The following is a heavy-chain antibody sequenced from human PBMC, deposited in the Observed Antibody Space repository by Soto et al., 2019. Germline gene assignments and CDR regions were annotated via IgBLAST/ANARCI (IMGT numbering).Heavy chain of an antibody. D-gene: IGHD3-16*01. Sequence: GGAILIFYKTSGFTFEYFVMSWDRVAPGKGLEWVSGISGGGDSRYYAESVKGRFTISRDNSKNLVYLQMNSLRADDTAIYHCVNDLTGAFGIYFNCWGQGRQVTVS. J-gene: IGHJ4*02. CDR1: GFTFEYFV. V-gene: IGHV3-23*01. CDR3: VNDLTGAFGIYFNC. CDR2: ISGGGDSR.